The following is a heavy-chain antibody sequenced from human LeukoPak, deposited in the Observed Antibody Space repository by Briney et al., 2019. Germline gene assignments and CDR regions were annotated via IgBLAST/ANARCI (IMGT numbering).Heavy chain of an antibody. V-gene: IGHV3-9*01. CDR3: AKDTHSSGWYGNAFDV. CDR1: GFMFVDYA. J-gene: IGHJ3*01. CDR2: ISWNSNSI. Sequence: PGRSLRLSCAGSGFMFVDYAMHWVRHVPGKGLEWVSGISWNSNSIGYADSVKGRFTISRDNAENSLYLQMNSLRPEDTAFYYCAKDTHSSGWYGNAFDVWGQGTMVTVSS. D-gene: IGHD6-19*01.